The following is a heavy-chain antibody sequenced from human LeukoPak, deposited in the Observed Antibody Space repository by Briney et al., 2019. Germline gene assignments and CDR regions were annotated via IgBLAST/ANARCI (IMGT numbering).Heavy chain of an antibody. J-gene: IGHJ4*02. CDR1: GFTFRSYW. V-gene: IGHV3-7*03. Sequence: AGGSLRLSCAASGFTFRSYWMSWVRQAPGKGLEWVATIKYDGSEKYYVDPVKGRFTIPRDNAKNSLYLQMNSLRAEDTAVYYCAREGEDYYDSSVDYWGQGTLVTVSS. CDR2: IKYDGSEK. D-gene: IGHD3-22*01. CDR3: AREGEDYYDSSVDY.